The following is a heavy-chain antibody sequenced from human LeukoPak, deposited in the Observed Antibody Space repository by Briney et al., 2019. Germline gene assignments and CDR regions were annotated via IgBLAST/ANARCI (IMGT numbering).Heavy chain of an antibody. D-gene: IGHD6-19*01. J-gene: IGHJ4*02. Sequence: GRSLRLSCAASGFTFSSYGMHWVRQAPGKGLERVAVIWYDGSNKYYADSVKGRFTISRDNSKNTLYLQMNSLRAEDTAVYYCAKEGYSSGWYSNYYFDYWGQGTLVTVSS. CDR1: GFTFSSYG. CDR3: AKEGYSSGWYSNYYFDY. V-gene: IGHV3-33*06. CDR2: IWYDGSNK.